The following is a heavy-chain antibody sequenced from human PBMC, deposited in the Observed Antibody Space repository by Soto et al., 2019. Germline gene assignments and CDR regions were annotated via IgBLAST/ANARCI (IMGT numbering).Heavy chain of an antibody. D-gene: IGHD3-3*01. CDR2: IYYSGST. CDR1: GGSISSYY. CDR3: ARTRFLEWSDYYGMDV. J-gene: IGHJ6*02. V-gene: IGHV4-59*01. Sequence: SETLSLTCTASGGSISSYYWSWIRQPPGKGLEWIGYIYYSGSTNYNPSLKSRVTISVDTSKNQFSLKLSSVTAADTAVYYCARTRFLEWSDYYGMDVWGQGTTVTVSS.